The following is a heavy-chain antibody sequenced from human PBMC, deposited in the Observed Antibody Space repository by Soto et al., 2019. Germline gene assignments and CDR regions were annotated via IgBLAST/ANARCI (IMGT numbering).Heavy chain of an antibody. Sequence: QVQLVQSGAEVKKPGASVKVSCKTSGYTFSDYRMHWVRQVPGQGLEWMGWVSPISGDTNYAQEFQGRVTMTSDPSIKTVYMELNSLTSDDTSMFYCARENWHFDYWGQGTLITVSS. J-gene: IGHJ4*02. CDR1: GYTFSDYR. CDR3: ARENWHFDY. V-gene: IGHV1-2*02. CDR2: VSPISGDT.